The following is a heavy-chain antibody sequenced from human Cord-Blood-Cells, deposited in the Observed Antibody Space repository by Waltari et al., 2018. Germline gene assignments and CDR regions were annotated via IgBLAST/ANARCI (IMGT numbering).Heavy chain of an antibody. CDR1: GGSFSGYY. J-gene: IGHJ6*02. D-gene: IGHD2-2*01. CDR2: INHSGST. Sequence: QVKLQQWGAGLLKPSETLSLTCAVYGGSFSGYYWSWIRQPPGKGLEWIGEINHSGSTNYNPSLKSRVTISVDTAVYYCARARYCSSTSCYATYYYYGMDVWGQGTTVTVSS. V-gene: IGHV4-34*01. CDR3: YGMDV.